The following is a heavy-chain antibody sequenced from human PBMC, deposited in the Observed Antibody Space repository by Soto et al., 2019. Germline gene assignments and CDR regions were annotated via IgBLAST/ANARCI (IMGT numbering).Heavy chain of an antibody. CDR3: VHIVFLYTSTGRHYFY. CDR1: AFSLSTNGVG. J-gene: IGHJ4*01. V-gene: IGHV2-5*01. Sequence: VSGPTLVNPTQTLTLTCTFSAFSLSTNGVGVGWIRQPPGKPLEWLAVIYWNEDKRYSRSLKSRLSITKDTSKNQVVLTMTTMDPVDTATYYCVHIVFLYTSTGRHYFY. D-gene: IGHD2-21*01. CDR2: IYWNEDK.